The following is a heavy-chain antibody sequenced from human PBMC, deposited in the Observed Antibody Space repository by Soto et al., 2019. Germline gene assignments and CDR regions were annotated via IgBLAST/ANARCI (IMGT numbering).Heavy chain of an antibody. V-gene: IGHV3-21*01. Sequence: LRLSCAASGFTFSSYTMNWVRQAPGRGLEWVSSIGTSSSYIYYADSVKGRFTISRDNAKNSLFLQMNSLRADDTAVYYCARDSVRDYLYYYYGMDVWGQGTTVTVSS. J-gene: IGHJ6*02. CDR1: GFTFSSYT. D-gene: IGHD4-17*01. CDR2: IGTSSSYI. CDR3: ARDSVRDYLYYYYGMDV.